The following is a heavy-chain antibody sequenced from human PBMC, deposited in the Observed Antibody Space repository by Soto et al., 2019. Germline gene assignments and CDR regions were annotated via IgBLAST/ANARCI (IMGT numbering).Heavy chain of an antibody. CDR2: IYHSGST. CDR1: GGSISSGGYS. V-gene: IGHV4-30-2*01. CDR3: ARRRDYYYGMDV. Sequence: SETLSLTCAVSGGSISSGGYSWSWIRQPPGKGLEWIGYIYHSGSTYYNPSLKSRVTISVDRSKNQFSLKLSSVTAADTAVYYCARRRDYYYGMDVWGQGTTVTVSS. J-gene: IGHJ6*02.